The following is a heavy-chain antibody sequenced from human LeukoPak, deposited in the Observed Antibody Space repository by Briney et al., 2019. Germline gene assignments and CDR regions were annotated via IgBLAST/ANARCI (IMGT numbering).Heavy chain of an antibody. CDR3: ARGHDYGFEYNWFDP. V-gene: IGHV4-59*01. CDR2: IYYSGST. CDR1: GGSISSYY. D-gene: IGHD4-17*01. Sequence: PSETLSLTCTVSGGSISSYYWSWIRKPPGKGLEWIGYIYYSGSTNYNPSLKSRVTISVDTSKNQFSLKLSSVTAADTAVYYCARGHDYGFEYNWFDPWGQGTLVTVSS. J-gene: IGHJ5*02.